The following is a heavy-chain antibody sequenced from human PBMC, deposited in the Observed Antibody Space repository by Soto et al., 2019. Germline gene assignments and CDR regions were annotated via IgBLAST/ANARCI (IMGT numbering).Heavy chain of an antibody. CDR3: AKMGVVPDYYYMDV. V-gene: IGHV3-30*18. Sequence: GGSLRLSCAASGFTFSSYGMHWVRQAPGKGLEWVAVISYDGSNKYYADSVKGRFTISRDNSKSTLYLQMNSLRAEDTAVYYCAKMGVVPDYYYMDVWGKGTTVTVSS. CDR2: ISYDGSNK. J-gene: IGHJ6*03. CDR1: GFTFSSYG. D-gene: IGHD2-2*01.